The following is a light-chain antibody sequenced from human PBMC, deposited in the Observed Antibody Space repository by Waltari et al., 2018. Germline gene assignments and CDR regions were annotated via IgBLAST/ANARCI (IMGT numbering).Light chain of an antibody. V-gene: IGLV3-1*01. CDR1: KLGDKY. Sequence: SYELTQPPSVSVSPGQTASITCSGDKLGDKYACWYQQKPGQSPVLVIYQDSKRPSGIPERFYGSNSGNPATLTISGTQAMDEADYYCQAWDSSTVVFGGGTKLTVL. CDR3: QAWDSSTVV. J-gene: IGLJ2*01. CDR2: QDS.